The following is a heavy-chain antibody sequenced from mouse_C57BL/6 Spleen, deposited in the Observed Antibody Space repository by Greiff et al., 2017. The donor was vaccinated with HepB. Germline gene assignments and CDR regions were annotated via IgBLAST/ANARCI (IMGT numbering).Heavy chain of an antibody. V-gene: IGHV7-3*01. CDR2: IRNKANGYTT. D-gene: IGHD2-3*01. CDR1: GFTFTDYY. CDR3: ARSSIRYYFDY. J-gene: IGHJ2*01. Sequence: EVHLVESGGGLVQPGGSLSLSCAASGFTFTDYYMSWVRQPPGKALEWLGFIRNKANGYTTEYSASVKGRFTISRDNSQSILYLQMNALRAEDSATYYCARSSIRYYFDYWGQGTTLTVSS.